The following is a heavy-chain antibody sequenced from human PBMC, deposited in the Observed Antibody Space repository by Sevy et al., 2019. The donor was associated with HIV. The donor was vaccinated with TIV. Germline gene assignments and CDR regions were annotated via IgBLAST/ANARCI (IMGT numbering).Heavy chain of an antibody. D-gene: IGHD2-2*02. J-gene: IGHJ4*02. CDR3: ARVYIWHGFLGY. Sequence: SETLSLTCAVHGGSLSGYYWHWIRQSPGKGLEWIGEINHSGGTNYNPSLKSRVTISLDTSENQFSLKLSSVTAADTAVYYCARVYIWHGFLGYWGQRTPVTVSS. CDR1: GGSLSGYY. CDR2: INHSGGT. V-gene: IGHV4-34*01.